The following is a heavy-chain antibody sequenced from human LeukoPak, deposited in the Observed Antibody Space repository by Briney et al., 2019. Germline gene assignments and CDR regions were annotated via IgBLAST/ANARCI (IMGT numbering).Heavy chain of an antibody. CDR2: ISANSGNT. V-gene: IGHV3-23*01. CDR1: GFSFSNYA. Sequence: GGSPILSCAASGFSFSNYAINWLMSWVRQAPGKGLDWVSTISANSGNTYFTDSVKGRFSISRDNSKNTLYLQMNSLRAEDTAVYYCVKRTYYGSGDYPFDYWGQGTLVTVSS. J-gene: IGHJ4*02. D-gene: IGHD3-22*01. CDR3: VKRTYYGSGDYPFDY.